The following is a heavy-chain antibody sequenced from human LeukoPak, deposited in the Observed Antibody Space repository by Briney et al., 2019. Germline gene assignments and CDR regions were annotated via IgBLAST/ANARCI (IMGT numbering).Heavy chain of an antibody. Sequence: GGSLRLSCAASGFTFSSYGMHWVRQAPGKGLEWVAVISYDGSNKYYADSVKGRFTISRDNAENSLYLQMNSLRAEDTAVYYCARDQQWLVPRYYYYGMDVWGQGTTVTVSS. V-gene: IGHV3-30*03. D-gene: IGHD6-19*01. CDR1: GFTFSSYG. J-gene: IGHJ6*02. CDR3: ARDQQWLVPRYYYYGMDV. CDR2: ISYDGSNK.